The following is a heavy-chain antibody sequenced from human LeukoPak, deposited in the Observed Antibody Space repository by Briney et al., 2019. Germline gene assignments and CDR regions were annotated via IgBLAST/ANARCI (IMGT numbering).Heavy chain of an antibody. V-gene: IGHV4-59*01. CDR3: ARTTEGGYTYDYFYYYYMDV. D-gene: IGHD5-18*01. CDR1: GFTFSSNG. Sequence: AGGSLRLSCAASGFTFSSNGLSWVRQAPGKGLEWIGYIYYSGSTNYNPSLKSRVTISVDTSKNQFSLKLSSVTAADTAVYYCARTTEGGYTYDYFYYYYMDVWGKGTTVTISS. CDR2: IYYSGST. J-gene: IGHJ6*03.